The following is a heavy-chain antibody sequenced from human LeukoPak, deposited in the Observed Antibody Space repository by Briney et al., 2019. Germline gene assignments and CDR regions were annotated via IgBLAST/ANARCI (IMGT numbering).Heavy chain of an antibody. D-gene: IGHD3-16*02. CDR1: GDTF. CDR3: AREDCRSDRCYPAFDI. CDR2: ISPNSGGA. J-gene: IGHJ3*02. V-gene: IGHV1-2*02. Sequence: GASVKVSCKTSGDTFIHWVRQAPGQGLEYMGWISPNSGGAKFAQKFQGRATMTRDTSISTVYMELSSLTSDDTAMYYCAREDCRSDRCYPAFDIWGQGTLVTVSP.